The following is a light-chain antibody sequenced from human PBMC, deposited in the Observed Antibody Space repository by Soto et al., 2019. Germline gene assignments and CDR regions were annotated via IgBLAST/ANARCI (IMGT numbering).Light chain of an antibody. CDR1: QDTGNS. CDR3: HHYDALPPIP. Sequence: VQITFSPSSLSTPTLYRVTSTCKASQDTGNSLNWYQQLPGKPPKLPTYGATNLEAGVPLRFSGRGSGTNFTFTIASLEPEDIATYSCHHYDALPPIPFGQGNRRE. J-gene: IGKJ5*01. CDR2: GAT. V-gene: IGKV1-33*01.